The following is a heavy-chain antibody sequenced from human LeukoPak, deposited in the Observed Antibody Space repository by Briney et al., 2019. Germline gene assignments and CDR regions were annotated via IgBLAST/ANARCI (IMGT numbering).Heavy chain of an antibody. Sequence: ASVKVSCKASGYTFTSYDINWVRQATGQGLEWMGWMNPNSGNTDYAQKFQGRVTITRNTSISTAYMELSSLRSEDTAVYYCARGRRYFTDYWGQGTLVTVSS. CDR1: GYTFTSYD. CDR3: ARGRRYFTDY. V-gene: IGHV1-8*03. CDR2: MNPNSGNT. J-gene: IGHJ4*02. D-gene: IGHD3-9*01.